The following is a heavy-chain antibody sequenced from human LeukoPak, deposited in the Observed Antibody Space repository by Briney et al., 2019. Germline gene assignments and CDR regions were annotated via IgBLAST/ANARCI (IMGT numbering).Heavy chain of an antibody. CDR1: RCTFSSYA. CDR2: IGRSGGST. CDR3: AKLEMATIRGFAP. Sequence: PGGALRLSCAPSRCTFSSYAMSWVRQAPRNGLEGVLAIGRSGGSTYYADSVKGRFRISRDNPKNTLYLQMNSLRAEDTAVYYGAKLEMATIRGFAPWGQGTLVTVSS. J-gene: IGHJ5*02. V-gene: IGHV3-23*01. D-gene: IGHD5-24*01.